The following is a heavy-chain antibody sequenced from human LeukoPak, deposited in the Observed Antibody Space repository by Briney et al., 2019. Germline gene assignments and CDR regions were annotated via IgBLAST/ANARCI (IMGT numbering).Heavy chain of an antibody. Sequence: PSETLSLTCTVSGGSISSYYWSWIRQPPGKGLEWIGYIYYSGSTNYNPSLKSRVTISVDTSKNQFSLKLSSATAADTAVYYCARDGDCSGGSCYSVVGSFDIWGQGTMVTVSS. CDR1: GGSISSYY. CDR2: IYYSGST. J-gene: IGHJ3*02. CDR3: ARDGDCSGGSCYSVVGSFDI. D-gene: IGHD2-15*01. V-gene: IGHV4-59*12.